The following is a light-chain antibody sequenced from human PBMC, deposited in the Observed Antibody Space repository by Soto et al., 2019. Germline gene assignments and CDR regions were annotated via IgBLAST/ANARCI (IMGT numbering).Light chain of an antibody. CDR1: QSVATN. V-gene: IGKV3-15*01. CDR3: QQRSNWPRT. CDR2: GAS. Sequence: EIVMTQSPATLSVSPGERATLSCRASQSVATNLAWYQQKPGQPPRLLIYGASTRATGIPARFSGSGSGTEFTLTISSLQSVDFAVYYCQQRSNWPRTFGQGTKVDIK. J-gene: IGKJ1*01.